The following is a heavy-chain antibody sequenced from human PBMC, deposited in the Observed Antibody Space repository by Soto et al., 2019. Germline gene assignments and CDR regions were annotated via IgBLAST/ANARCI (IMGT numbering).Heavy chain of an antibody. Sequence: GASLKISCKGSGYSFTSYWIGWVRQMPGKGLEWMGIIYPGDSDTRYSPSFQGQVTISADKSISTAYLQWSSLKASDTAMYYCARHEVAAPPLDYYYYGMDVWGQGTTVTVS. J-gene: IGHJ6*02. CDR2: IYPGDSDT. D-gene: IGHD6-6*01. V-gene: IGHV5-51*01. CDR1: GYSFTSYW. CDR3: ARHEVAAPPLDYYYYGMDV.